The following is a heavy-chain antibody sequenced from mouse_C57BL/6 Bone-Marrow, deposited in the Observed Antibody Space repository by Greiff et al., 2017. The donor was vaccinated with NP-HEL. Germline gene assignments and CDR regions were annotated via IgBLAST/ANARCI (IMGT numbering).Heavy chain of an antibody. D-gene: IGHD1-1*01. CDR1: GYTFTSYW. CDR3: ARRITAVPHDFDY. CDR2: IDPTDSYT. J-gene: IGHJ2*01. Sequence: QVQLQQPGAELVRPGTSVKLSCKASGYTFTSYWMHWVKQRPGQGLEWIGVIDPTDSYTNYNHKFKGKATLTVDTSSSTADMQLSSLTSEDSAVYDCARRITAVPHDFDYWGQGTTLTVSS. V-gene: IGHV1-59*01.